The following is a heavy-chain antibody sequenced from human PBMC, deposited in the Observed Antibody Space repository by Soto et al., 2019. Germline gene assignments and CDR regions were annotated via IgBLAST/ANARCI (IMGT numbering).Heavy chain of an antibody. CDR2: IYYSGFT. D-gene: IGHD6-13*01. V-gene: IGHV4-30-4*01. CDR1: GGSISSGDYY. Sequence: SETLSLTCTVSGGSISSGDYYWSWIRQPPGKGLEWIGYIYYSGFTYYNPSLKSRVTISLDTSKNYFSLKLSSVTAADTAVYYCARLAAAGMSSFPDYWGQGTLVTVSS. J-gene: IGHJ4*02. CDR3: ARLAAAGMSSFPDY.